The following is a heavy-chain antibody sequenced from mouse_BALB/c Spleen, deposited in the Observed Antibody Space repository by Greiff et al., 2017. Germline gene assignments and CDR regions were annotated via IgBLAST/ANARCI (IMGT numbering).Heavy chain of an antibody. CDR3: ANELGRYFDV. V-gene: IGHV3-1*02. Sequence: EVQLQQSGPDLVKPSQSLSLTCTVTGYSITSGYSWHCIRQLPGNKLEWMGYIHYSGSTNYNPSLKSRISITRDTSKNQIFLQLNSVTTEDTATCDCANELGRYFDVWGAGTTVTVSS. D-gene: IGHD4-1*01. J-gene: IGHJ1*01. CDR2: IHYSGST. CDR1: GYSITSGYS.